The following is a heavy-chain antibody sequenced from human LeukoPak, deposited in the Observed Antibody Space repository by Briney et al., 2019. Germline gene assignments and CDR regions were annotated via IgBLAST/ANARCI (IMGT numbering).Heavy chain of an antibody. CDR2: ISNSGNSI. Sequence: GGSLSLPCAASGFTFSSFEMNWVRQAPGKGPEWVSYISNSGNSIFYADPVKGRFTISRDNAKNSLFLQMSSLRAEDTVVYYCTRDRYDSRGCAFDYWGQGTLVTVSS. D-gene: IGHD3-22*01. CDR3: TRDRYDSRGCAFDY. CDR1: GFTFSSFE. J-gene: IGHJ4*02. V-gene: IGHV3-48*03.